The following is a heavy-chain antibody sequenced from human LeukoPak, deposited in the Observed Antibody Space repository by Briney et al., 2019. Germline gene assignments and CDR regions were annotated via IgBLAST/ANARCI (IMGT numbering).Heavy chain of an antibody. CDR1: GGSISSGGYY. V-gene: IGHV4-30-2*01. CDR2: IYHSGST. J-gene: IGHJ3*02. CDR3: ARDREEWFSGKDALDI. D-gene: IGHD3-3*01. Sequence: MTSQTLSLTCTVSGGSISSGGYYWSWIRQPPGKGLEWIGYIYHSGSTYYNPSLKSRVTISVDRSKNQFSLKLSSVTAADTAVYYCARDREEWFSGKDALDIWGQGTMVTVSS.